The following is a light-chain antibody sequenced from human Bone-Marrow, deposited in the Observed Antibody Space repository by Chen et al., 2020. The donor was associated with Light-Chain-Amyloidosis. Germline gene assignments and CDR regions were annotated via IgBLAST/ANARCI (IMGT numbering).Light chain of an antibody. CDR1: DLPTKY. J-gene: IGLJ2*01. V-gene: IGLV3-25*03. Sequence: SYELTQPPSVSVSPGQTARVTCSGDDLPTKYAYWYQQKPGQAPVLVIHRDTERPSGISERFSGSSSGTTATLTIIGVQAEDEAVDHCQSADSSGAYEVIFGGGTKLTVL. CDR2: RDT. CDR3: QSADSSGAYEVI.